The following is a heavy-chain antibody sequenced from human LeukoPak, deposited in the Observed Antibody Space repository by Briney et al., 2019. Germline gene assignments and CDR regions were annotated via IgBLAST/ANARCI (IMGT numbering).Heavy chain of an antibody. V-gene: IGHV3-21*01. Sequence: GFLRLFCAASGFTFRYYSMNWVRQAPGKGLEWVSSISSSSSYIYYADSVKGRFTISRDNAKNSLYLQMNSLRAEDTAVYYCARGEMATILNPFDYWGQGTLVTVSS. D-gene: IGHD5-24*01. CDR3: ARGEMATILNPFDY. CDR1: GFTFRYYS. CDR2: ISSSSSYI. J-gene: IGHJ4*02.